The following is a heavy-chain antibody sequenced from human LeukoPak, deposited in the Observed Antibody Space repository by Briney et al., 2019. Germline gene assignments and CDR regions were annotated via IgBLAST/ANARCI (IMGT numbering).Heavy chain of an antibody. CDR1: GFTFSSYS. J-gene: IGHJ4*02. D-gene: IGHD3-9*01. V-gene: IGHV3-48*01. CDR3: ARGGDILTGSFDY. Sequence: GGSLRLSCAASGFTFSSYSMNWVRQAPRKGLEWVSYISSSSSTIYYADSVKGRFTISRDNAKNSLYLQMNSLRAEDTAVYYCARGGDILTGSFDYWGQGTLVTVSS. CDR2: ISSSSSTI.